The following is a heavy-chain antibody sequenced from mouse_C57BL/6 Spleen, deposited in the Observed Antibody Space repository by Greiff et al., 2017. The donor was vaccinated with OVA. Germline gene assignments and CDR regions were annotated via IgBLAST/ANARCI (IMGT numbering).Heavy chain of an antibody. CDR2: IDPENGDT. Sequence: EVKLVESGAELVRPGASVKLSCTASGFNIKDDYMHWVKQRPEQGLEWIGWIDPENGDTEYASKFQGKATITADTSSNTAYLQLSSLTSEDTAVYYCTTDGSSYPWFAYWGQGTLVTVSA. J-gene: IGHJ3*01. D-gene: IGHD1-1*01. V-gene: IGHV14-4*01. CDR3: TTDGSSYPWFAY. CDR1: GFNIKDDY.